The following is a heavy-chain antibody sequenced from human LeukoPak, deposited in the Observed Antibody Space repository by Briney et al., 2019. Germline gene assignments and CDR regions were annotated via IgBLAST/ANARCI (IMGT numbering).Heavy chain of an antibody. Sequence: GGSLRLSCAASGFTFSSYAMHWVRQAPGKGLEWVAVISYDETNKYYADSVKGRFTISRDNSENTLYLQMNSLRSEDTAVYYCAKDRVSSTYYFDYWGQGTVVTVSS. J-gene: IGHJ4*02. CDR3: AKDRVSSTYYFDY. CDR2: ISYDETNK. D-gene: IGHD6-13*01. V-gene: IGHV3-30*04. CDR1: GFTFSSYA.